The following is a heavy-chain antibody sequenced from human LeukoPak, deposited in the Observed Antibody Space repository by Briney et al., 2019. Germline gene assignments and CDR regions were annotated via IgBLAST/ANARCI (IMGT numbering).Heavy chain of an antibody. J-gene: IGHJ5*02. Sequence: GGSLRLSCAASGFTFSRYDMHWVRQAPGKGLEWVALLRYDGSNKFDTDSVKGRFTISRDNSKNMLYLQMNSLRAEDTAVYYCARGTFDPWGQGTLVTVSS. CDR3: ARGTFDP. CDR2: LRYDGSNK. CDR1: GFTFSRYD. V-gene: IGHV3-30*02.